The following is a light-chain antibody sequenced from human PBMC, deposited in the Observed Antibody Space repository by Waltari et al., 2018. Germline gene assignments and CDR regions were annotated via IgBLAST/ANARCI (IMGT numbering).Light chain of an antibody. J-gene: IGLJ1*01. V-gene: IGLV3-21*04. CDR1: HIGTYS. CDR3: HVWHPHVDPGV. CDR2: YDR. Sequence: SYVVTQPPSVSVAPGETATITCGGDHIGTYSVHWYQQKAGQPHVLVIFYDRDRPSGIPDRFSGSNSGNTATLTISRVEAGDEARYYCHVWHPHVDPGVFGTGTEVTVL.